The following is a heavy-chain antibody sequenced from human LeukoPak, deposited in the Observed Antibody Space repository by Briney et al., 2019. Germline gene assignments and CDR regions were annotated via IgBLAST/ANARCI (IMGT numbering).Heavy chain of an antibody. J-gene: IGHJ3*02. CDR1: GFTFSSYS. Sequence: GGSLRLSCAASGFTFSSYSMNWVRQAPGKGLEWVSSISSSSSYIYYADSVKGRFTISRDNAKNSLYLQMNSLRAEDTAVYYCARDPGYCSSTSCPWADAFDIWGQGTMVTVSS. D-gene: IGHD2-2*01. CDR2: ISSSSSYI. CDR3: ARDPGYCSSTSCPWADAFDI. V-gene: IGHV3-21*01.